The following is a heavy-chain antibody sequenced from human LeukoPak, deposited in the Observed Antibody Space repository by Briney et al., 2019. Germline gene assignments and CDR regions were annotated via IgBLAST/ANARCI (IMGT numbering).Heavy chain of an antibody. CDR1: GVTFDDYG. CDR3: ATDIGAGIEAPRD. V-gene: IGHV3-9*01. J-gene: IGHJ4*02. Sequence: PGGSLRHSCAAPGVTFDDYGMHWVRQAPGKGLEWVSGLSWSSVKIGYADSVKGRFTISRDNAKNSCYLQLTSLRAGDRAFYYFATDIGAGIEAPRDWGQGTLVTVFS. CDR2: LSWSSVKI. D-gene: IGHD6-6*01.